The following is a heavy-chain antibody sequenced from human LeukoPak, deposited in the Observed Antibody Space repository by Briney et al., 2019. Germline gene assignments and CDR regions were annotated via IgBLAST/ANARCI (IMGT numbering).Heavy chain of an antibody. CDR3: AKDPNGDYIGTFDI. V-gene: IGHV3-23*01. Sequence: GGSLRRSCAAAGSIFSKDGMSWLRQAPGKGQKRFATVLGSGVPTYYADSVQGGFTISRDNSKNTLYLQMSSLRAEDTAIYYCAKDPNGDYIGTFDIWGQGTMVIVS. CDR2: VLGSGVPT. D-gene: IGHD4-17*01. J-gene: IGHJ3*02. CDR1: GSIFSKDG.